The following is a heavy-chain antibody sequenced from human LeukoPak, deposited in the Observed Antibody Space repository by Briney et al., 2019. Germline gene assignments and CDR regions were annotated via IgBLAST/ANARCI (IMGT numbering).Heavy chain of an antibody. J-gene: IGHJ4*02. CDR2: MFYSGSA. D-gene: IGHD5-12*01. CDR3: ARSGYSGYDWNY. V-gene: IGHV4-39*07. CDR1: GGSISRSSYY. Sequence: SETLSLTCSISGGSISRSSYYWGWIRQPPGKGLEWIGSMFYSGSADYNPSLERRVTISVDTSKNQFSLKLSSVTAADTAVYYCARSGYSGYDWNYWGQGTLVTVSS.